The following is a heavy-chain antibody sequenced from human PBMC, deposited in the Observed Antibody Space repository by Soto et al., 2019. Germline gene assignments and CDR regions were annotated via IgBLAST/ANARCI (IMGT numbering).Heavy chain of an antibody. CDR2: ISAYNGNT. CDR1: GYTFTSYG. J-gene: IGHJ6*02. V-gene: IGHV1-18*01. Sequence: QVQLVQSGAEVKKPGASVKVSCKASGYTFTSYGISWVRQAPGQGLEWMGWISAYNGNTNYAQKLQGRVTMTTDTSTSTAYMELRSRRSDDTAVYYCARDDFGYSSGWYDYYYGMDVWGQGTTVTVSS. CDR3: ARDDFGYSSGWYDYYYGMDV. D-gene: IGHD6-19*01.